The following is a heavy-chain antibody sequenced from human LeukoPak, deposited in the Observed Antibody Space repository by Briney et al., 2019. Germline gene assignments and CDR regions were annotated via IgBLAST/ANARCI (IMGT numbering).Heavy chain of an antibody. CDR3: GRESGFSYGYGFAYYYGIVV. CDR2: IYYSGST. V-gene: IGHV4-59*12. Sequence: PSEALSLTCTVPGGSLSSYHWRWIRQPPGKGLEWIGYIYYSGSTNYNPSLKSRVTISVDTSKNQFSLKLSSVTDADTAVYYCGRESGFSYGYGFAYYYGIVVWGQGTTVTVSS. CDR1: GGSLSSYH. D-gene: IGHD5-18*01. J-gene: IGHJ6*02.